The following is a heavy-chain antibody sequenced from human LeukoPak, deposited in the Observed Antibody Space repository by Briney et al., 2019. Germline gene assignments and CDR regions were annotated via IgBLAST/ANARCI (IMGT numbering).Heavy chain of an antibody. J-gene: IGHJ3*02. V-gene: IGHV3-21*01. CDR1: GFNLASYM. CDR3: ARDYYDSSGGDAFDI. D-gene: IGHD3-22*01. CDR2: ISSTSSHI. Sequence: GGSLRLSCAASGFNLASYMLNWVRQAPGKGLECVSSISSTSSHIYDADSVTGRFSISRDNAKNSLYLQMNSLRAEDTAVYYCARDYYDSSGGDAFDIWGQGTMVTVSS.